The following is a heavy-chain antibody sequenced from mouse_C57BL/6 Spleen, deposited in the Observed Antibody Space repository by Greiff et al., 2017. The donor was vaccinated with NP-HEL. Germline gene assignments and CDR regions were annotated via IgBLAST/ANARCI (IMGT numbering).Heavy chain of an antibody. V-gene: IGHV1-7*01. CDR1: GYTFTSYW. CDR3: ARIYDGYYGGFDY. Sequence: QVQLQQSGAELAKPGASVKLSCKASGYTFTSYWMHWVKQRPGQGLEWIGYINPSSGYTKYNQKFKDKATLTADKSSSTAYMQLSSLTYEDSAVYYCARIYDGYYGGFDYWGQGTTLTVSS. J-gene: IGHJ2*01. CDR2: INPSSGYT. D-gene: IGHD2-3*01.